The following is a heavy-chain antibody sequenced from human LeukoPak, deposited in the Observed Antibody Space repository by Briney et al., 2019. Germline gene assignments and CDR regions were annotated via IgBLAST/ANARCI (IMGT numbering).Heavy chain of an antibody. Sequence: ASVKVSCKASGYTFTGYYMHWVRQAPGQGLEWMGIINPSGGSTSYAQKFQGRVTMTRDTSTSTVYMELSSLRSEDTAVYYCARDLTAAGPRGDAFDIWGQGTMVTVSS. V-gene: IGHV1-46*01. CDR3: ARDLTAAGPRGDAFDI. CDR1: GYTFTGYY. CDR2: INPSGGST. J-gene: IGHJ3*02. D-gene: IGHD6-13*01.